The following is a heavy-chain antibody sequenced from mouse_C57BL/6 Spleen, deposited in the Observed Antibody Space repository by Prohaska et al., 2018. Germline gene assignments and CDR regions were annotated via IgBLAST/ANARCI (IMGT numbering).Heavy chain of an antibody. D-gene: IGHD2-4*01. CDR1: GIDFSRYW. CDR2: INPDSSTI. Sequence: EVKLLQSGGGLVQPGGSLKLSCAASGIDFSRYWMSWVRRAPGKGLEWIGEINPDSSTINYAPSLKDKFIISRDNAKNTLYLQMSKVRSEDTALYYCATYDYDGNWYLDVWGTGTTVTVSS. V-gene: IGHV4-1*01. CDR3: ATYDYDGNWYLDV. J-gene: IGHJ1*03.